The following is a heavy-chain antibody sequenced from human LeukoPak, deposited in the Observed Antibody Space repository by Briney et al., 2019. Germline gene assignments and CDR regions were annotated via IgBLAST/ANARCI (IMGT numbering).Heavy chain of an antibody. D-gene: IGHD6-13*01. CDR2: INSDGSGT. J-gene: IGHJ4*02. V-gene: IGHV3-74*01. CDR1: GFTFSRYY. Sequence: PGGSLRLSCAASGFTFSRYYMHWVRQAPGKGLVWVSRINSDGSGTTYADSVKGRFTVSRDNAKNTLYLQMNSLGVEDTAMYYCTRVFAGDEYSSSGYWGRGTLVTVSS. CDR3: TRVFAGDEYSSSGY.